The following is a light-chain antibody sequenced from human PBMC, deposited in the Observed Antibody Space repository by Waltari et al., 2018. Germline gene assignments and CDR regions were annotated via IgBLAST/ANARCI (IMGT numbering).Light chain of an antibody. J-gene: IGKJ4*01. CDR1: QSVSSN. Sequence: EIVMTQSPATLSVSPGERATLSCRASQSVSSNVAWYQQKPGQAPRLLINGASTRATGVPDRFSGSGSGTEFTLTISSLQSEDFAVYYCLQYNDWPPLTFGGGTKVEIK. CDR3: LQYNDWPPLT. CDR2: GAS. V-gene: IGKV3-15*01.